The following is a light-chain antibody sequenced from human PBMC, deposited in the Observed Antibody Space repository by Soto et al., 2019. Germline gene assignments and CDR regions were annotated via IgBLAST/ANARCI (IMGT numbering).Light chain of an antibody. Sequence: QSALTQPASVSGSPGQSITISCTGTSSDVGGYNYVSWYQQHPGKAPKLMIYEVSNRPSGVSNRFSGSKSGNTASLTISGLQAEDEADYYCSSYTSSSTYVFGAGNKVIVL. CDR1: SSDVGGYNY. CDR3: SSYTSSSTYV. CDR2: EVS. V-gene: IGLV2-14*01. J-gene: IGLJ1*01.